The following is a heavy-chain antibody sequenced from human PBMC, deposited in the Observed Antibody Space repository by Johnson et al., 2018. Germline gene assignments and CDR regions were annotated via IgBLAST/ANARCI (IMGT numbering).Heavy chain of an antibody. V-gene: IGHV3-23*04. CDR1: GFTFSSYA. J-gene: IGHJ6*02. CDR3: ARSRVTLIRGVPNWSYVMDV. CDR2: ISGSGGST. Sequence: EVQLVESGGGLVQPGGSLRLSCAASGFTFSSYAMSWVRQAPGKGLEWVSAISGSGGSTYYADSVKGRFTISRDNSKTTLVLQMNSLRAGDTAVYYCARSRVTLIRGVPNWSYVMDVWGQGTTVTGSS. D-gene: IGHD3-10*01.